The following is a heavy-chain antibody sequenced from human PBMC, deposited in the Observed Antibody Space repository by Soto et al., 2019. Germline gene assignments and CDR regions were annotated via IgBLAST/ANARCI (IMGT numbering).Heavy chain of an antibody. CDR2: SYQSGST. J-gene: IGHJ6*02. CDR3: ARVPTFLEWLTHMDV. CDR1: GGSISSGGYA. Sequence: SETLSLTCAVSGGSISSGGYAWAWIRQPPGKGLQWVGYSYQSGSTYYNPSLKSRVTIAAHGSKNQFSLNLAPVTDADTAVYYCARVPTFLEWLTHMDVWGQGTTVTVSS. D-gene: IGHD3-3*02. V-gene: IGHV4-30-2*01.